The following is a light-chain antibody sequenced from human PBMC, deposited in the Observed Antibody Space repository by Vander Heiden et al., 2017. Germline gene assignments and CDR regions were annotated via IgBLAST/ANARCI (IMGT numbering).Light chain of an antibody. Sequence: DSVMTESPVSMAASLVARATINCKSRQKFLYNSNNKNYLAGYHQKPGQPPRLLIYWASTRESGVPDRFSGSGSGTDFTLTISSLQAEDVAVYYCQQYYSTPYTFGQGTKLEIK. CDR2: WAS. J-gene: IGKJ2*01. CDR3: QQYYSTPYT. V-gene: IGKV4-1*01. CDR1: QKFLYNSNNKNY.